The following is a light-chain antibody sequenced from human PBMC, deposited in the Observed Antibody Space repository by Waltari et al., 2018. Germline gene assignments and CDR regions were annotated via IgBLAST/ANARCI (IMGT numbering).Light chain of an antibody. CDR3: TSYTSSSSSAYVV. V-gene: IGLV2-14*03. J-gene: IGLJ2*01. Sequence: QSALTQPASVSGSPGQSITISCTGTSSDVGGYKYVSWYQHHPGKAPKLMLDDVRKRPSVVSTGFSGSKRGNTASLTISGLQSEDAADYYCTSYTSSSSSAYVVFGGGTKLTVL. CDR1: SSDVGGYKY. CDR2: DVR.